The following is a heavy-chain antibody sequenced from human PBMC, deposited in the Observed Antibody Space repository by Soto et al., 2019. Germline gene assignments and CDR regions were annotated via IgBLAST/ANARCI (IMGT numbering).Heavy chain of an antibody. CDR1: GFTFGAYV. D-gene: IGHD6-13*01. CDR3: ASRVAAGGTKYFDN. Sequence: QPGGSLRLSCAASGFTFGAYVMSWVRQAPGKGLEWVSTFGSGGNTYYADSVKGRFTISKDYSKNTLFLQINSLRAGDTAVYYCASRVAAGGTKYFDNWGQGTLVTVSS. J-gene: IGHJ4*02. V-gene: IGHV3-23*01. CDR2: FGSGGNT.